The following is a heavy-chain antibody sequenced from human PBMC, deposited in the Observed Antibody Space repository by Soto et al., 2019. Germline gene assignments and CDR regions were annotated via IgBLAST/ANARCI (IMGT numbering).Heavy chain of an antibody. Sequence: ASVKVSCKASGYTFTSYYMHWVRQAPGQGLEWMGIINPSGGSTSYAQKFQGRVTMTRDTSTSTVYMELSSLRSEDTAVYYCAKGFGQEFRYFDWLPYAMDVWGQGTTVTVSS. CDR2: INPSGGST. CDR3: AKGFGQEFRYFDWLPYAMDV. J-gene: IGHJ6*02. V-gene: IGHV1-46*01. CDR1: GYTFTSYY. D-gene: IGHD3-9*01.